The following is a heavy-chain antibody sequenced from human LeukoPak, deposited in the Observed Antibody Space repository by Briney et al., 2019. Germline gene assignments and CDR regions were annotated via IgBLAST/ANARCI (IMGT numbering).Heavy chain of an antibody. D-gene: IGHD2-2*01. J-gene: IGHJ4*02. Sequence: ASVKVSCKASGYTFTSYYMHWVRQAPGQGLEWMGIINPSGGSTSYAQKFQGRVTMTRDTSTSTAYMELSSLRSEDTAVYYCARDQPAAAISDYWGQGTLVTVSS. V-gene: IGHV1-46*01. CDR2: INPSGGST. CDR3: ARDQPAAAISDY. CDR1: GYTFTSYY.